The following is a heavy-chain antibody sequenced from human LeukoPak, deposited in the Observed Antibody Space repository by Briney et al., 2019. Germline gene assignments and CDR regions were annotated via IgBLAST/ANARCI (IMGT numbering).Heavy chain of an antibody. CDR3: ARPAAGTDFWYFDL. Sequence: SETLSLTCTVSGGSISRSSHYWGWIRQPPGKGLEWIGSIYYSGSAYYNPSLKSRVTISIDTSKNQFSLKLSSVTAADTAVYYCARPAAGTDFWYFDLWGRGTLVTVSS. CDR2: IYYSGSA. D-gene: IGHD6-13*01. J-gene: IGHJ2*01. CDR1: GGSISRSSHY. V-gene: IGHV4-39*01.